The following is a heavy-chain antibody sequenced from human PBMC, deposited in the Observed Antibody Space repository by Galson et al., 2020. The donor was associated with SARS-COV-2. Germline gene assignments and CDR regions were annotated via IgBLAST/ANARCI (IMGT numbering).Heavy chain of an antibody. J-gene: IGHJ6*02. CDR3: VRGAEERRIIVVVPYYYTYMDV. CDR1: GGYFKNYN. D-gene: IGHD2-2*01. V-gene: IGHV4-34*01. Sequence: SETLSLTCAVYGGYFKNYNWTWIRQSPAKGLQWIGEINHRGSTNYDPSLQGRVAMSVDTSKNQFSLRLSSVTAADTAVYYCVRGAEERRIIVVVPYYYTYMDVWGGGTAVSVSS. CDR2: INHRGST.